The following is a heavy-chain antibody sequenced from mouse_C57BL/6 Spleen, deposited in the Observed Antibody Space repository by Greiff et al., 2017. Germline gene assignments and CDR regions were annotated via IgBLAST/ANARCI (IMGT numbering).Heavy chain of an antibody. CDR3: TRDRDGYYDAMDY. D-gene: IGHD2-3*01. J-gene: IGHJ4*01. CDR1: GFTFSSYA. V-gene: IGHV5-9-1*02. CDR2: ISSGGDYI. Sequence: EVQGVESGEGLVKPGGSLKLSCAASGFTFSSYAMSWVRQTPEKRLEWVAYISSGGDYIYYADTAKGRFTISRDNARNTLYLQMRSLKSEDTAMYYCTRDRDGYYDAMDYWGRGTSVTVSS.